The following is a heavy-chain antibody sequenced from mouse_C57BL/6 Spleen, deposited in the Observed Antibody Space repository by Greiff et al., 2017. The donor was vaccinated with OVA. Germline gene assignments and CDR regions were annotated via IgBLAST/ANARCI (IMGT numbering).Heavy chain of an antibody. J-gene: IGHJ4*01. CDR1: GYTFTEYT. D-gene: IGHD2-5*01. CDR2: FYPGSGSI. V-gene: IGHV1-62-2*01. Sequence: QVQLQQSGAELVKPGASVKLSCKASGYTFTEYTIHWVKQRSGQGLEWIGWFYPGSGSIKYNEKFKDKATLTADKSSSTVYMESSRLTSEDSAVYFCARHGAYYSNYAHYYAMDYWGQGTSVTVSS. CDR3: ARHGAYYSNYAHYYAMDY.